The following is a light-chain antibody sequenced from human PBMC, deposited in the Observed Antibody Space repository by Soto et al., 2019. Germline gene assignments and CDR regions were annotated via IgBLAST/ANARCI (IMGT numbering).Light chain of an antibody. CDR2: GAS. J-gene: IGKJ1*01. Sequence: ESVLTQSPGTLSLSPGERATLSCRASQSVTSTYVAWYQQKPGQAPRLLIYGASSRATGIPDRFSGSGSGTDFTLTISRLEPEDFAMYYCQQYGSSPRAFGQGTKVEIK. CDR3: QQYGSSPRA. V-gene: IGKV3-20*01. CDR1: QSVTSTY.